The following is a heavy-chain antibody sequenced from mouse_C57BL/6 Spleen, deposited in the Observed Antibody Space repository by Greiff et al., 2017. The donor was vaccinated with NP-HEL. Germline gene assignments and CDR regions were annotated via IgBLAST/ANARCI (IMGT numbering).Heavy chain of an antibody. J-gene: IGHJ4*01. CDR2: INPGSGGT. CDR1: GYAFTNYL. CDR3: ARGRAYGNPMDY. D-gene: IGHD2-1*01. Sequence: QVQLQQSGAELVRPGTSVKVSCKASGYAFTNYLIEWVKQRPGQGLEWIGVINPGSGGTNYNEKFKGKATLTADKSSSTAYMQLSSLTSEDSAVYFCARGRAYGNPMDYWGQGTSVTVSS. V-gene: IGHV1-54*01.